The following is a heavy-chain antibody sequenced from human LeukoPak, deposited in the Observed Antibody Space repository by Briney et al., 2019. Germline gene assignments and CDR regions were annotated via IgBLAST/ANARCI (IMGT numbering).Heavy chain of an antibody. J-gene: IGHJ6*03. D-gene: IGHD6-6*01. CDR2: IYYSGST. CDR3: ARVIAAPSYYYYYYMDV. CDR1: GLTFSSYW. Sequence: PGGSLRLSCAASGLTFSSYWMHWVRQAPGKGLEWIGSIYYSGSTYYNPSLKSRVTISVDTSKNQFSLKLSSVTAADTAVYYCARVIAAPSYYYYYYMDVWGKGTTVTVSS. V-gene: IGHV4-39*07.